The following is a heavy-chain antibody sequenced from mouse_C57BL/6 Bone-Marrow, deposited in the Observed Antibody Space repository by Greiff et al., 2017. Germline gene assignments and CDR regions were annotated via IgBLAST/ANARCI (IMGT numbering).Heavy chain of an antibody. D-gene: IGHD1-1*01. CDR3: MRGGYYYYGSSYFDV. Sequence: EVTLVESGGGLVQPKGSLKLSCAASGFTFNTYAMHWVRQAPGKGLEWVARIRSKSSNYATYYADSVKDRFTISRDDSQSMLYLQMNNLETEDTAMYYCMRGGYYYYGSSYFDVWGTGTTVTVSS. V-gene: IGHV10-3*01. CDR1: GFTFNTYA. CDR2: IRSKSSNYAT. J-gene: IGHJ1*03.